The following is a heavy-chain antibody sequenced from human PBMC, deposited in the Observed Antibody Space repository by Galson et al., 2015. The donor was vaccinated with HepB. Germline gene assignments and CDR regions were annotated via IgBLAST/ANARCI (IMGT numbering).Heavy chain of an antibody. J-gene: IGHJ4*02. CDR3: ARAYSSGWSYFDY. D-gene: IGHD6-19*01. CDR2: IWYDGSNK. V-gene: IGHV3-33*01. Sequence: SLRLSCAASGFTFSSFGMHWVRQAPGKGLEWVALIWYDGSNKFYADSVKGRFTISRDNSKNTLSLQMNSLRAEDTALYYCARAYSSGWSYFDYWGQGTLVTVSS. CDR1: GFTFSSFG.